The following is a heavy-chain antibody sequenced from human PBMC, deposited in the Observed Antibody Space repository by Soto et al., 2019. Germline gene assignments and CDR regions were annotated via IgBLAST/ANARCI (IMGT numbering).Heavy chain of an antibody. CDR3: AREGGSSWYQFDY. D-gene: IGHD6-13*01. V-gene: IGHV4-31*03. Sequence: QVQLQESGPGLVRPSQTLSLTCTVSGGSISSGNFYWSWIRQHPGKGLEWIGFIDYSGSTYYNPSLRSRLTISVDTSNNQCSLRLSSVTAADTAVYYCAREGGSSWYQFDYWGQGTLVTVSS. CDR1: GGSISSGNFY. J-gene: IGHJ4*02. CDR2: IDYSGST.